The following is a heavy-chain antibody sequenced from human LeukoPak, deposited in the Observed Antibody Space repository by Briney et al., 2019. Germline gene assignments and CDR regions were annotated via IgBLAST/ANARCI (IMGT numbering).Heavy chain of an antibody. J-gene: IGHJ4*02. CDR1: GYSFTSYW. V-gene: IGHV5-51*01. Sequence: GESLKISCKGSGYSFTSYWIAWVRQMPGKGLEWMGIIYPGDSEIRYSPSFQGQVTISADKSISTAYLQWGSLKASDTAMYYCARHRDGYNHDYWGQGTLVTVSS. CDR2: IYPGDSEI. CDR3: ARHRDGYNHDY. D-gene: IGHD5-24*01.